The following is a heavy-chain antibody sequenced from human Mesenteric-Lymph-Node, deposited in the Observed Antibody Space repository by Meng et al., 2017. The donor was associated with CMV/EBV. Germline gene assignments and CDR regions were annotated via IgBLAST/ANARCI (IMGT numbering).Heavy chain of an antibody. CDR2: IYNGGTT. CDR3: AKDGSPYSFDP. Sequence: SETLSLPCTVSAYSINSGYYWGWPRQPPGKGLEWMGSIYNGGTTYYNPPLKRGDTISVDTSKNQFSLTLSSVTAADTAVYYCAKDGSPYSFDPWGQGALVTVSS. J-gene: IGHJ5*02. D-gene: IGHD3-22*01. CDR1: AYSINSGYY. V-gene: IGHV4-38-2*02.